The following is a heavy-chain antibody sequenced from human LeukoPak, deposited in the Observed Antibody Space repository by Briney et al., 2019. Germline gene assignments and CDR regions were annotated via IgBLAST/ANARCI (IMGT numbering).Heavy chain of an antibody. CDR3: ARVAPGMTARATFDY. J-gene: IGHJ4*02. D-gene: IGHD2-21*02. Sequence: GASVEVSCKASGYTFTSYYMHWVRQAPGQGLEWMGIINPSGGSTSYAQKFQGRVTMTRDTSTSTVYMELSSLRSEDTAVYYCARVAPGMTARATFDYWGQGTLVTVSS. CDR2: INPSGGST. V-gene: IGHV1-46*01. CDR1: GYTFTSYY.